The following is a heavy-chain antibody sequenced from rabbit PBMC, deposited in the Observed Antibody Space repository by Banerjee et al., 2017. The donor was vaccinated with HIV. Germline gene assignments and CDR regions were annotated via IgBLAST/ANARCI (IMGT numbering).Heavy chain of an antibody. CDR1: GFSFSGGYW. CDR3: TRQTYNDYAHNL. CDR2: IDAGSSGRT. J-gene: IGHJ4*01. D-gene: IGHD2-1*01. Sequence: QSLEESGGDLVKPGASLTLTCTASGFSFSGGYWVSWVRQAPGKGLEWIGCIDAGSSGRTFYANWAIGRFTISKTSSTAVTLQMTSLTAADTATYFCTRQTYNDYAHNLWGQGTLVTVS. V-gene: IGHV1S40*01.